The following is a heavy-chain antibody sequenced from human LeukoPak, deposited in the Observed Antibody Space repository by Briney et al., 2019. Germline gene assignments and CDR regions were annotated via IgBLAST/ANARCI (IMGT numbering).Heavy chain of an antibody. CDR3: ARDDGDYEYYFDY. CDR2: IWYDGSNK. CDR1: GFTFTGYA. V-gene: IGHV3-33*08. D-gene: IGHD4-17*01. J-gene: IGHJ4*02. Sequence: PGGSLRLSCTASGFTFTGYAMHWVRQAPGKGLEWVAVIWYDGSNKYYADSVKGRFTISRDNSKNTLYLQMNSLRAEDTAVYYCARDDGDYEYYFDYWGQGTLVTVSS.